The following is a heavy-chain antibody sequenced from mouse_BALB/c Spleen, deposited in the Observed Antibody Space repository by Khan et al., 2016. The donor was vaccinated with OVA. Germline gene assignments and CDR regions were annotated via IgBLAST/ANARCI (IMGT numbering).Heavy chain of an antibody. CDR2: TYPGVRYT. J-gene: IGHJ2*01. D-gene: IGHD3-1*01. CDR3: SRRGAARATWDYCDC. CDR1: AYTFTIYW. V-gene: IGHV1-63*02. Sequence: QIQLVQSAAQLLRPGTSVKLSCKAAAYTFTIYWLGWVKPRPCPCLYWIGDTYPGVRYTSSNEQFKAKATLTAAPSSSTAYMQLSGLTSEDSAIYYCSRRGAARATWDYCDCRGQGTTLTVSS.